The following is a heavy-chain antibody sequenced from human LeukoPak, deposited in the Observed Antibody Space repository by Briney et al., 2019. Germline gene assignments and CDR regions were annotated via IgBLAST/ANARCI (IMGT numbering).Heavy chain of an antibody. Sequence: TSETLSLTCTVSGGSISSSSYYWGWIRQPPGKGLEWIGSIYYSGSTYYNPSLKSRVTISVDTSKNQFSLKLSSVTAADTAVYYCARFRPNSVAGTYYFDYWGQGTLVTVSS. D-gene: IGHD6-19*01. CDR1: GGSISSSSYY. CDR3: ARFRPNSVAGTYYFDY. CDR2: IYYSGST. J-gene: IGHJ4*02. V-gene: IGHV4-39*07.